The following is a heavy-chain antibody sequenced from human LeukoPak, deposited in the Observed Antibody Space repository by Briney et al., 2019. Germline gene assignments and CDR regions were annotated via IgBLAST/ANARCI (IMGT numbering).Heavy chain of an antibody. Sequence: SETLSLTCAVYGGSFSGYYWSWIRQPPGKGLEWIGEINHSGSTNYNPSLKSRVTISVDTSKNQFSLKLSSVTAADTAVYYCARRGGYYSGASDYWGQGTLVTVSS. J-gene: IGHJ4*02. CDR3: ARRGGYYSGASDY. V-gene: IGHV4-34*01. D-gene: IGHD1-26*01. CDR2: INHSGST. CDR1: GGSFSGYY.